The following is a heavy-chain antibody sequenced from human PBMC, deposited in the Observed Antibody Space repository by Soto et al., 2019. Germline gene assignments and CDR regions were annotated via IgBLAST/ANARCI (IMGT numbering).Heavy chain of an antibody. J-gene: IGHJ4*02. V-gene: IGHV3-30-3*01. D-gene: IGHD6-6*01. Sequence: LRLSCAASGFTFSSYAMHWVRQAPGKGLEWVAVISYDGSNKYYADSVKGRFTISRDNSKNTLYLQMNSLRAEDTAVYYCARQLVRNKHKSIDYWGQGTLVTVSS. CDR3: ARQLVRNKHKSIDY. CDR1: GFTFSSYA. CDR2: ISYDGSNK.